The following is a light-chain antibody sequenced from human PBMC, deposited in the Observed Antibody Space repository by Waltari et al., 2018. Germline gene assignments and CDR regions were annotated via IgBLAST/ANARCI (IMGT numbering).Light chain of an antibody. V-gene: IGLV4-69*01. CDR1: RGPSSDI. Sequence: QLVLTPSSPAAASLVASLHLTCTLSRGPSSDILPCLQQQPGACPRYLMKVNSDGSHSKGDEIPDRFSGSSSGAERYLTISSVQSDDEADYYCQTGGHGTWVFGGVTKLTVL. CDR3: QTGGHGTWV. CDR2: VNSDGSH. J-gene: IGLJ3*02.